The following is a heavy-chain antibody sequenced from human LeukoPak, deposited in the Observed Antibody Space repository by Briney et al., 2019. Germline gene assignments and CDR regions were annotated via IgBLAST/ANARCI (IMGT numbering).Heavy chain of an antibody. J-gene: IGHJ5*02. CDR3: AREGRYCSSTSCPHFDP. V-gene: IGHV4-38-2*02. D-gene: IGHD2-2*01. CDR2: IYHSGNT. Sequence: SETLSLTCAVSGYSISSGYYWGWIRQPPGKGLEWIGIIYHSGNTYYNPSLKSRVTISVDTSKNQFSLKLSSVTAADTAVYYCAREGRYCSSTSCPHFDPWGQGTLVTVSS. CDR1: GYSISSGYY.